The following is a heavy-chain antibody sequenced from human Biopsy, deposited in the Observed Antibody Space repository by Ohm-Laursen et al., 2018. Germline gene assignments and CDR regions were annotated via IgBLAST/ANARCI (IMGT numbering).Heavy chain of an antibody. J-gene: IGHJ4*02. V-gene: IGHV1-2*02. CDR3: ARRTWDN. CDR1: GYTFIDYY. Sequence: VSSVKASCKTSGYTFIDYYIHWVRQAPGQGLEWMGWINPNSGGTKYAQKFQGRATMAGDTSINTVHMELRNLRSDDPAVYYCARRTWDNWGLGTLITDSS. CDR2: INPNSGGT.